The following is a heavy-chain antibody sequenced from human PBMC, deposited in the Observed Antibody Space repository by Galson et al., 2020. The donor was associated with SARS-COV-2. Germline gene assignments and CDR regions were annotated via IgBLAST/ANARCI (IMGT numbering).Heavy chain of an antibody. CDR3: ARRLRVPYNTGYYWSFGMDV. Sequence: SETLSLTCTVSGDSINTYYWTWVRQPPGKGLEWIGDIYYTGTTNYSPSLKSRVTISIDTSKSQFSLNLSSVTASDTAMYYCARRLRVPYNTGYYWSFGMDVWGHGTTVTVSS. D-gene: IGHD6-19*01. CDR1: GDSINTYY. J-gene: IGHJ6*02. V-gene: IGHV4-59*08. CDR2: IYYTGTT.